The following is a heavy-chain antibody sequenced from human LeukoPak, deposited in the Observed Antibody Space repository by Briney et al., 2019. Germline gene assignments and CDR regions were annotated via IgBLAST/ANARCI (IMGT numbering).Heavy chain of an antibody. CDR3: ARKVGATTGPFNY. J-gene: IGHJ4*02. CDR2: ISSGSSTI. CDR1: GFTFSDYS. D-gene: IGHD1-26*01. Sequence: GGSLRLSCAASGFTFSDYSMSWVRQAPGKGLEWISYISSGSSTIYYADSVKGRFTISRDNAKNSLYLQMNSLRAEDTAVYCCARKVGATTGPFNYWGQGTLVTVSS. V-gene: IGHV3-11*01.